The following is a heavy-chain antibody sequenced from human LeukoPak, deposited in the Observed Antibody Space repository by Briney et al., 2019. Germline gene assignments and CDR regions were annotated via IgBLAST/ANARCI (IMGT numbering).Heavy chain of an antibody. CDR2: INHSGST. Sequence: SESLSLTCADYRGSFSGSYWSWIRQPPGKRLEWIGEINHSGSTNYNPSLKSRVTISVDTSKKLFSLMMRSVTDANTALYYIASWELPSRYYFDYWGQGTLVTVSS. V-gene: IGHV4-34*01. CDR3: ASWELPSRYYFDY. J-gene: IGHJ4*02. D-gene: IGHD1-26*01. CDR1: RGSFSGSY.